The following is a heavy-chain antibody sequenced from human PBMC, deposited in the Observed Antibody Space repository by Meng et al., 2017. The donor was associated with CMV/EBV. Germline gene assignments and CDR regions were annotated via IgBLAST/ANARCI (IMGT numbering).Heavy chain of an antibody. V-gene: IGHV4-34*01. D-gene: IGHD6-19*01. Sequence: SETLSLTCAVYGGSFSGYYWSWIRQPPGKGLEWIGEINHSGSINYNPSLKSRVTISVDTSKNQFSLKLSSVTAADTAVYYCARGAGSDYWGQGTLVTVSS. CDR1: GGSFSGYY. CDR2: INHSGSI. J-gene: IGHJ4*02. CDR3: ARGAGSDY.